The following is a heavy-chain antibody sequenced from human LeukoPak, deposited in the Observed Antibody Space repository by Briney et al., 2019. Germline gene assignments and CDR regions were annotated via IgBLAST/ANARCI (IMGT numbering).Heavy chain of an antibody. CDR2: ISNTNSYI. V-gene: IGHV3-21*01. CDR1: GFTFSTYS. J-gene: IGHJ4*02. D-gene: IGHD2-21*01. Sequence: PGGSLRLSCAASGFTFSTYSMNWVRQAPGKGLEWVSSISNTNSYIYYADSVKGRFTISRDNARNSLYLQMNGLRAEDTAVYYCARSYSFYTGLDYWGQGTLVTVSS. CDR3: ARSYSFYTGLDY.